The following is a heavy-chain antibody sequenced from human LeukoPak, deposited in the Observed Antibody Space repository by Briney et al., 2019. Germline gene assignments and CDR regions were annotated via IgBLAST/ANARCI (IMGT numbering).Heavy chain of an antibody. D-gene: IGHD3-10*01. CDR3: AREGLNMVRGVIPKEAWGWFDP. CDR2: IYSSGST. Sequence: SETLSLTCTVSGGSMSSYYWNWIRQPAGKGLEWIGRIYSSGSTNYNPSLKSRVTISVDTSKNQFSLKLSSVTAADTAVYYCAREGLNMVRGVIPKEAWGWFDPWGQGTLVTVSS. V-gene: IGHV4-4*07. J-gene: IGHJ5*02. CDR1: GGSMSSYY.